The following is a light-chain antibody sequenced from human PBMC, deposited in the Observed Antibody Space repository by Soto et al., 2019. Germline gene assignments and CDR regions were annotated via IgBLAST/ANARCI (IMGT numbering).Light chain of an antibody. CDR2: SAS. CDR3: QQSSSNPLT. J-gene: IGKJ4*01. CDR1: QSISSY. V-gene: IGKV1-39*01. Sequence: DIQMTQSPSSLSASVGDRVTIPCRASQSISSYLNWYQQKPGKAPNLLIYSASKLHSGVPSRFSGSGSGTDFTLIISSLQPEDFATYYCQQSSSNPLTFGGGTKVDIK.